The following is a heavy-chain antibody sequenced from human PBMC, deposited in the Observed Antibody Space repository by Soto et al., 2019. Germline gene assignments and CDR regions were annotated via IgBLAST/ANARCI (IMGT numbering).Heavy chain of an antibody. J-gene: IGHJ4*02. CDR3: ARGLAREPPDY. V-gene: IGHV4-30-2*01. Sequence: PSETLSLTCVVSGGSISSGGYSWSWIRQPPGKGLEWIGYIYRSGSTSYNPSLKSRVTLSVDMYNNQFSLKLTSVTAADTAVYYCARGLAREPPDYWGQGTLVTVS. D-gene: IGHD2-21*01. CDR2: IYRSGST. CDR1: GGSISSGGYS.